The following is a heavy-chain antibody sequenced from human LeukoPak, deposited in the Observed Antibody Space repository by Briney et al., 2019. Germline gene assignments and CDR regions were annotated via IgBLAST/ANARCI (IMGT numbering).Heavy chain of an antibody. CDR2: IYHSGST. Sequence: PSETLSLTCTVSGYSISSGYYWGWIRQPPGKGLEWIGSIYHSGSTYYNPSLKSRVTISVDTSKNQFSLKLSSVTAADTAVYYCASSLGELSSIYYYYYMDVWGKGTTVTVSS. V-gene: IGHV4-38-2*02. J-gene: IGHJ6*03. D-gene: IGHD3-16*02. CDR3: ASSLGELSSIYYYYYMDV. CDR1: GYSISSGYY.